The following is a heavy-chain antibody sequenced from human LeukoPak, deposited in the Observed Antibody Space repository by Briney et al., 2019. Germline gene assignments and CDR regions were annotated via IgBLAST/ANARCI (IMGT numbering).Heavy chain of an antibody. V-gene: IGHV3-53*01. CDR3: AREANYYGSGSYYWSYFDY. J-gene: IGHJ4*02. D-gene: IGHD3-10*01. CDR1: GFTVSSNY. Sequence: GGSLRLSCAASGFTVSSNYMSWVRQAPGKGLDWVSVIYSGGSTYYADSVKGRFTISRDNSKNTLYLQMNSLRAEDTAVYYCAREANYYGSGSYYWSYFDYWGQGTLVTVSS. CDR2: IYSGGST.